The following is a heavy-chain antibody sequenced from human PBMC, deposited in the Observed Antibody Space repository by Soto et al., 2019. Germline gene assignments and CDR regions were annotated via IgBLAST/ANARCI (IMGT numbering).Heavy chain of an antibody. D-gene: IGHD4-17*01. CDR3: ARVFYGDYVIYAFDI. J-gene: IGHJ3*02. CDR2: ISSSSSYI. V-gene: IGHV3-21*01. CDR1: GFTFSSYS. Sequence: GGSLRLSCAASGFTFSSYSMNWVRQAPGKGLEWVSSISSSSSYIYYADSVKGRFTISRDNAKNSLYLQMNSLRAEDTAVYYCARVFYGDYVIYAFDIWGQGTMVTVSS.